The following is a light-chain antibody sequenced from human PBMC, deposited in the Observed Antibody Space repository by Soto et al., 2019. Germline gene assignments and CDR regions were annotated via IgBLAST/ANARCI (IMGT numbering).Light chain of an antibody. CDR2: EVS. J-gene: IGLJ1*01. CDR3: TSYTSYRTRDV. CDR1: SSDVGGYNY. V-gene: IGLV2-14*01. Sequence: QSVLTQPASVSGSPGQSITISCTGTSSDVGGYNYVSWYQQHPDKAPKLMIYEVSNRPSGVSNRFSGSKSGHTASLTISGLQSEDEADYFCTSYTSYRTRDVFGTGTKLTVL.